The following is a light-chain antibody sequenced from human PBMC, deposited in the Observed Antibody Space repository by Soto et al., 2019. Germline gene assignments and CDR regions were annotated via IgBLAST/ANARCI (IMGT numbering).Light chain of an antibody. CDR1: ISDIGGYNF. Sequence: QSALTQPASVSGSPGQSITNSCTGTISDIGGYNFISWYQHHPGKAPKLVIYDVNNRPSGISYRFSGSKSGNTASLTISGLQAEDEADYYCASYTRTTTLVFGGGTKVTVL. V-gene: IGLV2-14*01. CDR3: ASYTRTTTLV. CDR2: DVN. J-gene: IGLJ2*01.